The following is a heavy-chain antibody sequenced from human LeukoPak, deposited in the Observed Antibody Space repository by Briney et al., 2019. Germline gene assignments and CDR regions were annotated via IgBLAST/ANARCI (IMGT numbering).Heavy chain of an antibody. D-gene: IGHD1/OR15-1a*01. J-gene: IGHJ4*02. CDR1: GFTFSSYG. Sequence: PGGSLRLSCAASGFTFSSYGMHWVRQAPGKGLEWVAVISYDGSNKYYADSVKGRFTISRDNSKNTLYLQMNSLRAEDTAVYYCAKSPACCNKGGFDYWGQGTLVTVSS. CDR3: AKSPACCNKGGFDY. CDR2: ISYDGSNK. V-gene: IGHV3-30*18.